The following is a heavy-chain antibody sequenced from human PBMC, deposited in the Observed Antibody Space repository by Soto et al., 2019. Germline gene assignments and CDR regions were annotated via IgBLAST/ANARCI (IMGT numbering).Heavy chain of an antibody. V-gene: IGHV4-39*01. CDR3: ARQLIRGYYDSSGTDAFDI. Sequence: PSEALCVTCTVSVGSISSSSYYWGWIRQPPGKGVEWIGSIYYSGSTYYNPSLKSRVTMSVDTSKNQFSLKLSSVTAADTAVYYCARQLIRGYYDSSGTDAFDIWGQGTMVTVSS. J-gene: IGHJ3*02. CDR2: IYYSGST. CDR1: VGSISSSSYY. D-gene: IGHD3-22*01.